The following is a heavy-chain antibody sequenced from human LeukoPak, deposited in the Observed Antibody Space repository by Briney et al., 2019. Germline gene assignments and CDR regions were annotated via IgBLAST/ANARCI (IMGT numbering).Heavy chain of an antibody. J-gene: IGHJ4*02. D-gene: IGHD3-3*01. CDR3: ARGVPYDSWSGPHYSDY. V-gene: IGHV3-74*01. CDR2: INSDGSDT. CDR1: GFTISRHW. Sequence: PGGSLRLSCAASGFTISRHWMHWVRQAPGKGLVWISRINSDGSDTDYADFVKGRFTISRDSAKNSLYLQMNSLRAEDTAVYYCARGVPYDSWSGPHYSDYWGQGTLVTVSS.